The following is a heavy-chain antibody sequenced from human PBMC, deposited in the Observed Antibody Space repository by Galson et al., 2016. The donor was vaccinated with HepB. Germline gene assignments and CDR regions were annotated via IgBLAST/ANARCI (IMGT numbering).Heavy chain of an antibody. V-gene: IGHV3-7*01. CDR1: GFSLGSYW. D-gene: IGHD3-22*01. CDR3: ARDLPPDVSGYYYSGGQPTDF. CDR2: VKYDGSEK. Sequence: SLRLSCAASGFSLGSYWMSWVRQAPGKGLEWVANVKYDGSEKYYVDSVKGRFTISRDNSKNSLYLQMNSLRAEDTAVYYCARDLPPDVSGYYYSGGQPTDFWGQGTLVTVSS. J-gene: IGHJ4*02.